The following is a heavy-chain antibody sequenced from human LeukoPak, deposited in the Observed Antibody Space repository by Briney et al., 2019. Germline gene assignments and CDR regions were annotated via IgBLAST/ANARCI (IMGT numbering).Heavy chain of an antibody. CDR1: GFTFSSYG. V-gene: IGHV3-33*01. D-gene: IGHD3-10*01. CDR3: AREARSGSYYSIFDY. Sequence: GRSLRLSCAASGFTFSSYGMHWVRQAPGQGLELVAVIWYDGSNKYYADSVKGRFTISRDNSKNTLYLQMNSLRAEDTAVYYCAREARSGSYYSIFDYWGQGTLVTVSS. CDR2: IWYDGSNK. J-gene: IGHJ4*02.